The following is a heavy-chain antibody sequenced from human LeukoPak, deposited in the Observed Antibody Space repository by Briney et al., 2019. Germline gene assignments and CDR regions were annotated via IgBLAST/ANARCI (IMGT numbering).Heavy chain of an antibody. CDR3: AKGPVGGSRSPLDY. CDR1: GFTFFSYG. D-gene: IGHD1-26*01. J-gene: IGHJ4*02. CDR2: ISYDGSNK. Sequence: GKSLRLSCAASGFTFFSYGMHWVRQAPGKGLEWVAVISYDGSNKYYADSVKGRFTISRDNSKNTLYLEMISLRIEDTAVYYCAKGPVGGSRSPLDYWGQGTLVTVSS. V-gene: IGHV3-30*18.